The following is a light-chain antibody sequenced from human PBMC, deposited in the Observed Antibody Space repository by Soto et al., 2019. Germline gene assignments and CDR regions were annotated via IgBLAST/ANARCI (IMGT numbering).Light chain of an antibody. V-gene: IGKV3-20*01. CDR2: GDY. J-gene: IGKJ1*01. CDR1: QNVENKY. CDR3: KKYGRLSWT. Sequence: ERVVTHSLLTRSLSPGERATLSCRASQNVENKYLAWYQFKPGQAPRISIFGDYGRATGIPDRFSGRGSGTELTITIRRMEPTDFEVYYCKKYGRLSWTFGQGKKVDIK.